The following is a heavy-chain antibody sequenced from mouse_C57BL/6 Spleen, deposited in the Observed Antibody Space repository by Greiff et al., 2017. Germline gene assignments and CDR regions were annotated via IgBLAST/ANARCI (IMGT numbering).Heavy chain of an antibody. CDR3: ARRDGLYYAMDY. V-gene: IGHV5-17*01. Sequence: EVQLVESGGGLVKPGGSLKLSCAASGFTFSDYGMHWVRQAPEKGLEWVAYISSGSSTIYYADTVKGRFTISRDNAKSTLFLQMTSLRSEDTAMYYCARRDGLYYAMDYWGQGTSVTVSS. D-gene: IGHD2-3*01. J-gene: IGHJ4*01. CDR2: ISSGSSTI. CDR1: GFTFSDYG.